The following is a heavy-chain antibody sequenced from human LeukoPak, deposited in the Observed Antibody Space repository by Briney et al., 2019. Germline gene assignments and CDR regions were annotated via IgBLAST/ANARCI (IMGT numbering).Heavy chain of an antibody. V-gene: IGHV3-30*18. CDR2: ISYNGSNK. CDR3: AKRLAYGSGTTHDDY. CDR1: GFTFSSYG. D-gene: IGHD3-10*01. Sequence: HPGGSLRLSCAASGFTFSSYGMHWVRQAPGKGLEWVAAISYNGSNKYYADSVKGRFTISRDNSKNTLYLQMNSLRAEDTAVYYCAKRLAYGSGTTHDDYWGQGTLVTVSS. J-gene: IGHJ4*02.